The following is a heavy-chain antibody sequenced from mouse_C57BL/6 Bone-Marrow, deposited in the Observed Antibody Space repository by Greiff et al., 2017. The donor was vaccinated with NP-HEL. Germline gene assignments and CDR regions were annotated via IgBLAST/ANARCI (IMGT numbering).Heavy chain of an antibody. CDR1: GYTFTSYW. J-gene: IGHJ3*01. V-gene: IGHV1-5*01. D-gene: IGHD2-5*01. CDR3: TSSNPAWFAY. CDR2: IDPGDSDT. Sequence: EVQLQQSGTVLARPGASVKMSCKTSGYTFTSYWMHWVKQRPGQGLEWIGDIDPGDSDTSYNQKFKGKAKLTAVTSASTAYMELSSLTNEDSAVYYGTSSNPAWFAYWGQGTLVTVSS.